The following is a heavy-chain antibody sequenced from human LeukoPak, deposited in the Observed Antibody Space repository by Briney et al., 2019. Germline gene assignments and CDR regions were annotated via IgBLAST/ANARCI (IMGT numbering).Heavy chain of an antibody. J-gene: IGHJ4*02. CDR1: GFTFSSYS. CDR3: AREVYDSSGARLDY. CDR2: ISSSSSYI. D-gene: IGHD3-22*01. V-gene: IGHV3-21*01. Sequence: GGSLRLSCAASGFTFSSYSMNWVRQAPGKGLEWVSSISSSSSYIYYTDSVKGRFTISRDNAKNSLYLQMNSLRAEDTAVYYCAREVYDSSGARLDYWGQGTLVTVSS.